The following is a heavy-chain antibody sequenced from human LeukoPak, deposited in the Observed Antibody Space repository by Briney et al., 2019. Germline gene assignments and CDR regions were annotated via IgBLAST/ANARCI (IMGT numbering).Heavy chain of an antibody. D-gene: IGHD2-2*02. CDR3: AKDKNPTRGCSSTSCYKSGEAFVY. CDR2: ISGSGGST. V-gene: IGHV3-23*01. CDR1: GFSVSSTY. Sequence: HAGGSLRLSCAASGFSVSSTYMSWVRQAPGKGLEWVSAISGSGGSTYYADSVKGRFTISRDNSKNTLYQQMNSLRAEDTAVYYCAKDKNPTRGCSSTSCYKSGEAFVYWGQGTLVTVSS. J-gene: IGHJ4*02.